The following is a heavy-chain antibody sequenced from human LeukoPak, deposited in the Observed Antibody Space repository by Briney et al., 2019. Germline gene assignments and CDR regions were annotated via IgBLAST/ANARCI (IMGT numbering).Heavy chain of an antibody. CDR1: GFTFSSYG. CDR2: IRYDGSNK. J-gene: IGHJ6*03. Sequence: GGSLRLSCAASGFTFSSYGMHWVRQAPGKGLEWVAFIRYDGSNKYYADSVKGRFTISRDNSKNTLYLQMNSLRAEDTAVYYCAKEGLDSSSWYFLCGDCYPGVGYYCYMDVWGKGTTVTISS. D-gene: IGHD6-13*01. V-gene: IGHV3-30*02. CDR3: AKEGLDSSSWYFLCGDCYPGVGYYCYMDV.